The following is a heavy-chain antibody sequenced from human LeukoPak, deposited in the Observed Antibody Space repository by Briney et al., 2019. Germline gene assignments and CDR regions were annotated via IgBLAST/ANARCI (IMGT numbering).Heavy chain of an antibody. CDR2: IYYSGST. CDR3: ARQLYGIQLWLGVFFDY. D-gene: IGHD5-18*01. V-gene: IGHV4-39*01. CDR1: GGSISSSSYY. J-gene: IGHJ4*02. Sequence: ASETLSLTCTVSGGSISSSSYYWGWIRQPPGKGLEWIGSIYYSGSTYYNPSLKSRVTISVDTSKNRFSLKLSSVTAADTAVYYCARQLYGIQLWLGVFFDYWGQGTLVTVSS.